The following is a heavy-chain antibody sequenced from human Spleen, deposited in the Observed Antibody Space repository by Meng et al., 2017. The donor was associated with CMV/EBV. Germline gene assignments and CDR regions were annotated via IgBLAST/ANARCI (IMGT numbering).Heavy chain of an antibody. Sequence: GESLKISCAASGFTFSSYGMHWVRQAPGKGLEWVAFIRYDGSNKFYADSVKGRFTISRDNSKNTLYLQMNSLRAEDTAVYYCARSQRYCSSTSCHKNYYYYYYGMDVWGQGTTVTVSS. D-gene: IGHD2-2*02. V-gene: IGHV3-30*02. J-gene: IGHJ6*02. CDR2: IRYDGSNK. CDR1: GFTFSSYG. CDR3: ARSQRYCSSTSCHKNYYYYYYGMDV.